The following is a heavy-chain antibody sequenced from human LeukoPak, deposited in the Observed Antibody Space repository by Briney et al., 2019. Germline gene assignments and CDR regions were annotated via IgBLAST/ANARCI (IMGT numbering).Heavy chain of an antibody. V-gene: IGHV3-23*01. Sequence: GGSLRLSCAASGFTFSSYAMTWVRQAPGKGLEWVSAISGSGGITYYADSVKGRFTISRDNSKNTLYPQMNSLRAEDTAVYYCAKNGTTMGGTPYYYYSMDVWGKGTTVTVSS. CDR3: AKNGTTMGGTPYYYYSMDV. D-gene: IGHD1-1*01. CDR1: GFTFSSYA. J-gene: IGHJ6*03. CDR2: ISGSGGIT.